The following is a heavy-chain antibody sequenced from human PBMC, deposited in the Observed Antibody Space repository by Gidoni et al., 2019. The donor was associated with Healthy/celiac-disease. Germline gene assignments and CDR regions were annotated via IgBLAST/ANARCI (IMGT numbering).Heavy chain of an antibody. CDR2: ISYDGSNK. Sequence: QVQLVESGGGVVQPGRSLRLSCAASGFNFSSYAMHWVRQAPGKGLEWGAVISYDGSNKYYADSVKCRFTISRDNSKNTLYLQMNSLRAEDTAVYYCARDTSSSWYVDAFDIWGQGTMVTVSS. CDR1: GFNFSSYA. D-gene: IGHD6-13*01. CDR3: ARDTSSSWYVDAFDI. V-gene: IGHV3-30*04. J-gene: IGHJ3*02.